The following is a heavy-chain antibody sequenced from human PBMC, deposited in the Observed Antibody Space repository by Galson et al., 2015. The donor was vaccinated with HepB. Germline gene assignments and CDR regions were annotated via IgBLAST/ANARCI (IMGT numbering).Heavy chain of an antibody. CDR2: IWYDGNNK. Sequence: SLRLSCAASGFTFSSYGMHWVRQAPGRGLEWVALIWYDGNNKYYADSVKGRFTISRDSSKNTLYLQMNTLRAEDSAMYFCARERVRDNYGYFDYWGQGTLVTVSS. CDR1: GFTFSSYG. CDR3: ARERVRDNYGYFDY. V-gene: IGHV3-33*01. J-gene: IGHJ4*02. D-gene: IGHD5-18*01.